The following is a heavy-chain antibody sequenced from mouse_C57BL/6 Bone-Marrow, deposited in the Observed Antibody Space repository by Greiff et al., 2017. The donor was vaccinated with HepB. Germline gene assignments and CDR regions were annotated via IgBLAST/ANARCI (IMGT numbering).Heavy chain of an antibody. V-gene: IGHV3-8*01. Sequence: EVKLVESGPGLAKPSQTLSLTCSVTGYSITSDYWNWIRKFPGNKLEYMGYISYSGSTYYNPSLKSRISITRDTSKNQYYLQLNSVTTEDTATYYCARRDYGSSYGWYFDVWGTGTTVTVSS. CDR1: GYSITSDY. CDR2: ISYSGST. CDR3: ARRDYGSSYGWYFDV. D-gene: IGHD1-1*01. J-gene: IGHJ1*03.